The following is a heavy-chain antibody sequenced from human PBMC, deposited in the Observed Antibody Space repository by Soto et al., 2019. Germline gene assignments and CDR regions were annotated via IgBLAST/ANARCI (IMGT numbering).Heavy chain of an antibody. CDR1: WVTFGNYA. D-gene: IGHD2-2*01. J-gene: IGHJ6*02. CDR3: AKLVGLYQLLEPLDV. Sequence: VSKRLSCTASWVTFGNYAGRWILQAPGKGLEWVSVISDSGGRTYYADSVKGRFTISRDNSKNTLYLQMNSLRAEDTAIYYCAKLVGLYQLLEPLDVWGQGTTVTVSS. V-gene: IGHV3-23*01. CDR2: ISDSGGRT.